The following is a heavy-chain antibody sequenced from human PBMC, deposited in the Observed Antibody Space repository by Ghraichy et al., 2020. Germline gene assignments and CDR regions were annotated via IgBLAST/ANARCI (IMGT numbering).Heavy chain of an antibody. CDR3: ARHEDYGVIFSY. V-gene: IGHV4-39*01. Sequence: SETLSLTCTVSGGSISSSSYYWGWIRQPPGKGLEWIGCIYYSGSTYYNPSLKSRVTISVDTSKNQFSLKLSSVTAADTAVYYCARHEDYGVIFSYWAQRTLVTFSS. D-gene: IGHD4-17*01. CDR1: GGSISSSSYY. J-gene: IGHJ4*02. CDR2: IYYSGST.